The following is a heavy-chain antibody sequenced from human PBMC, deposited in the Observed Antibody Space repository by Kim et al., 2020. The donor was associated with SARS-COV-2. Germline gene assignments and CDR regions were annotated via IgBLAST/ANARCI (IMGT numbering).Heavy chain of an antibody. CDR1: GFTFSSYG. CDR2: IWYDGSNK. CDR3: ARDGDGPLAAREYYFDY. Sequence: GGSLRLSCAASGFTFSSYGMHWVRQAPGKGLEWVAVIWYDGSNKYYADSVKGRFTISRDNSKNTLYLQMNSLRAEDTAVYYCARDGDGPLAAREYYFDYWGQGTLVTVSS. V-gene: IGHV3-33*01. D-gene: IGHD6-6*01. J-gene: IGHJ4*02.